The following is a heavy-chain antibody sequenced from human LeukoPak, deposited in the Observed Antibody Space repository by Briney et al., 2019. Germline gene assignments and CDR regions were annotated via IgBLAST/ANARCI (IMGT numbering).Heavy chain of an antibody. CDR1: GGTFSSYA. J-gene: IGHJ6*02. Sequence: SVKVSCKASGGTFSSYAISWVRQAPGQGLEWMGRIIPILGIANYAQKFQGRVTITADKSTSTAYMELSSLRPEDTAVYYCARNSPGSRYGMDVWGQGTTVTVSS. CDR2: IIPILGIA. D-gene: IGHD4-23*01. CDR3: ARNSPGSRYGMDV. V-gene: IGHV1-69*04.